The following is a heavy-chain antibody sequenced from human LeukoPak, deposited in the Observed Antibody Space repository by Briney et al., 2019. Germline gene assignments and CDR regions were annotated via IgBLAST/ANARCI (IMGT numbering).Heavy chain of an antibody. D-gene: IGHD4/OR15-4a*01. CDR3: ARDPDYSDYMDV. CDR2: IYTSGST. J-gene: IGHJ6*03. CDR1: GFTFSSYA. Sequence: GSLRLSCAASGFTFSSYAMSWVRQAPGKGLEWIGRIYTSGSTNYNPSLKSRVTMSVDTSKNQFSLKLSSVTAADTAVYYCARDPDYSDYMDVWGKGTTVTVSS. V-gene: IGHV4-4*07.